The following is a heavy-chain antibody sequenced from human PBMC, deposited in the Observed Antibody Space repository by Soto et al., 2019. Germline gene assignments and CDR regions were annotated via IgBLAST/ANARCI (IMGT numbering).Heavy chain of an antibody. CDR1: GGTFSSYA. J-gene: IGHJ5*02. CDR2: IIPIFGTA. Sequence: QVQLVQSGAEVKKPGSSVKVSCKASGGTFSSYAISWVRQAPGQGLEWMGGIIPIFGTANYAQKFQGRVTTTADESTSTAYMELSSLRSEDTAVYYCARSAMIVVVIAYNWFDPWGQGTLVTVSS. V-gene: IGHV1-69*12. CDR3: ARSAMIVVVIAYNWFDP. D-gene: IGHD3-22*01.